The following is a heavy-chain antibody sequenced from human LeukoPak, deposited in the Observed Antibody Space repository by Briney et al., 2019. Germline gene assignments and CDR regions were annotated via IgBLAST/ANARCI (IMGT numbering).Heavy chain of an antibody. CDR2: IIPIFGTA. D-gene: IGHD4-11*01. CDR3: ARDGPVTHSRGMDV. Sequence: AASVKVSCKASGGTFSSYAISWVRQAPGQGLEWMGGIIPIFGTASYAQKFQGRVTITADESTSTAYMELSSLRSEDTAVYYCARDGPVTHSRGMDVWGQGTTVTVSS. V-gene: IGHV1-69*13. J-gene: IGHJ6*02. CDR1: GGTFSSYA.